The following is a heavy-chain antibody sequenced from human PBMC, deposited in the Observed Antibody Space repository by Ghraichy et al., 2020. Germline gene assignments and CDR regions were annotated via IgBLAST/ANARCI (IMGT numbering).Heavy chain of an antibody. V-gene: IGHV3-23*01. J-gene: IGHJ6*03. CDR2: ISSSGYST. Sequence: GGSLRLSCAASGFSFINFAMNWVRQAPGKGLEWVSAISSSGYSTYYADSVKGRFTISRDNSKDTLYLQMSSLRAGDTAVYYCAKVLYSSVSRTYYSYMDVWGKGTTVTISS. CDR1: GFSFINFA. CDR3: AKVLYSSVSRTYYSYMDV. D-gene: IGHD3-22*01.